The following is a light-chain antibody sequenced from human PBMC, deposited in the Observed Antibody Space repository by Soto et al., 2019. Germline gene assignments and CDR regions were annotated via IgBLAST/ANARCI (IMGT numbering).Light chain of an antibody. J-gene: IGKJ3*01. V-gene: IGKV3-20*01. Sequence: EIVLTQSPGTLSLSPGERATLSCRASQSVSSSYLAWYQQKPGQAPRLLIYGASSRATGSPYRFSGSGSGTDFTLTISRLEPEDFAVYYCQQYGSSPLFTFDPGTKVDIK. CDR1: QSVSSSY. CDR3: QQYGSSPLFT. CDR2: GAS.